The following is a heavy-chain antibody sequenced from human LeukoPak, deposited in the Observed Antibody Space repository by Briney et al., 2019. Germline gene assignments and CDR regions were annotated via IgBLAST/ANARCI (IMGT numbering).Heavy chain of an antibody. V-gene: IGHV4-34*01. D-gene: IGHD1-26*01. CDR1: GGSFSGFS. CDR3: ARLALQEVGATQTYYLDY. CDR2: INHSGST. Sequence: SETLSLTCAVYGGSFSGFSWSWIRQPPGKGLEWIGEINHSGSTNYNPSLKSPVTISVDTSKNQFSLRLTSVTAADTAVYYCARLALQEVGATQTYYLDYWGQGTLVTVSS. J-gene: IGHJ4*02.